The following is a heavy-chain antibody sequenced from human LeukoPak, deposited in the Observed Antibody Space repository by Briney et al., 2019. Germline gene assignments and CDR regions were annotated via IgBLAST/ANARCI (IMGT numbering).Heavy chain of an antibody. CDR3: ARDNSSSSFGY. CDR2: ISAYTGNT. Sequence: GASVKVSCKASGYTFTSCGISWVRQAPGQGLEWMGWISAYTGNTNYAQKLQGRVTMTTDTSTSTAYIELRSLRSDDTAVYYCARDNSSSSFGYWGQGTLVTVSS. D-gene: IGHD6-6*01. J-gene: IGHJ4*02. V-gene: IGHV1-18*01. CDR1: GYTFTSCG.